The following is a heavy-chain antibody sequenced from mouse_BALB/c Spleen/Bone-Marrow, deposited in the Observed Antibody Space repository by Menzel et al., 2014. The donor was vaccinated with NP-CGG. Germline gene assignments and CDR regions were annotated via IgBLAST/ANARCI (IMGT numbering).Heavy chain of an antibody. Sequence: SGAELVRPGASVTLSCKASGYTFTDYEMHWVKQTPVHGLEWIGAIDPETGGTADNQKFRGKATLTADKSSSTAYMELRSLTPEDSAVYYCTSRTPYYDSRYYYTMDYWGQGTSVTVSS. CDR2: IDPETGGT. CDR3: TSRTPYYDSRYYYTMDY. J-gene: IGHJ4*01. D-gene: IGHD2-4*01. CDR1: GYTFTDYE. V-gene: IGHV1-15*01.